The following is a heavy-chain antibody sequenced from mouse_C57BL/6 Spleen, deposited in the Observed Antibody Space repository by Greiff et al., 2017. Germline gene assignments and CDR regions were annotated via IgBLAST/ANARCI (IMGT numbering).Heavy chain of an antibody. CDR2: ISSGSSTI. CDR3: ASFSSYAWFAY. D-gene: IGHD1-1*01. CDR1: GFTFSDYG. Sequence: EVKVEESGGGLVKPGGSLKLSCAASGFTFSDYGMHWVRQAPEKGLEWVAYISSGSSTIYYADTVKGRFTISRDNAKNTLFLQMTSLRSEDTAMYYCASFSSYAWFAYWGQGTLVTVSA. V-gene: IGHV5-17*01. J-gene: IGHJ3*01.